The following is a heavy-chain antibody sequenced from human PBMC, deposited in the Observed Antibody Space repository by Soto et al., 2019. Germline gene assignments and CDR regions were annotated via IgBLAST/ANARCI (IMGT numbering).Heavy chain of an antibody. J-gene: IGHJ3*02. V-gene: IGHV4-34*01. Sequence: SETLSLTCAVYGGSFSGYYWSWIRQPPGKGLEWIGEINHSGSTNYNPSLKSRVTISVDTSKNQFSLKLSSVTAADTAVYYCARVEANIVVVVAATPFAFDIWGQGTMVTVSS. CDR1: GGSFSGYY. CDR2: INHSGST. CDR3: ARVEANIVVVVAATPFAFDI. D-gene: IGHD2-15*01.